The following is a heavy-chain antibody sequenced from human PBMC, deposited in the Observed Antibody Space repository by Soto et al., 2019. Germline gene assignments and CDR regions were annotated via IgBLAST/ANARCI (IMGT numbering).Heavy chain of an antibody. Sequence: ASVKVSCKASGYTFTSYGISWVRQAPGQGLEWMGWISAYNGNTNYAQKLQGRVTMTTDTSTSTAYMELRSLRSEDTAVYYCARGYCSSTSCYSPYYYYYMDVWGKGTTVTVSS. J-gene: IGHJ6*03. V-gene: IGHV1-18*01. CDR2: ISAYNGNT. CDR3: ARGYCSSTSCYSPYYYYYMDV. CDR1: GYTFTSYG. D-gene: IGHD2-2*01.